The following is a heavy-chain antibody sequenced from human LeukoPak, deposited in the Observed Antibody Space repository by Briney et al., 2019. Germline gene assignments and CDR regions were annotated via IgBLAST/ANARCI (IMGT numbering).Heavy chain of an antibody. Sequence: SETLSLTCTVSGGSFSSYYWSWIRQPPGKGLEWIGYVYYSGSTNYNPSLKSRVTISVDTSKNQFSLKLSSVTAADTAVYYCARFRGLNYYDSSGYYYLDYWGQGTLVTVSS. CDR1: GGSFSSYY. CDR2: VYYSGST. CDR3: ARFRGLNYYDSSGYYYLDY. V-gene: IGHV4-59*01. J-gene: IGHJ4*02. D-gene: IGHD3-22*01.